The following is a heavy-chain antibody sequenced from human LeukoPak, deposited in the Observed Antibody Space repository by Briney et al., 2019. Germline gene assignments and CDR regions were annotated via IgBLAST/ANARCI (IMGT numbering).Heavy chain of an antibody. V-gene: IGHV3-48*04. CDR2: ISSSSSTI. Sequence: GGSLRLSCAASGFTFSSYSMNWVRQAPGKGLEWVSYISSSSSTIYYADSVKGRFTISRDNAKNSLYLQMNSLRAEDTAVYYCARIRSGYDFDYWGQGTLVTVSS. J-gene: IGHJ4*02. CDR3: ARIRSGYDFDY. CDR1: GFTFSSYS. D-gene: IGHD5-12*01.